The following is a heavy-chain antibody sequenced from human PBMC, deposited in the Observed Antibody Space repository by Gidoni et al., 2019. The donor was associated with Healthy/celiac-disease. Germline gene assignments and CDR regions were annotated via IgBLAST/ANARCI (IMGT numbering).Heavy chain of an antibody. CDR2: ISGSGGST. J-gene: IGHJ3*02. V-gene: IGHV3-23*01. CDR1: GFTFRSYA. CDR3: ATYDATYGDYGGGAFDI. Sequence: ELQLLESGGGLVQPGGSLSLSYSASGFTFRSYAMCCVRLAPGKGLEWVSAISGSGGSTSSAASVKGRFTISRDNPKNTLYLQMNSLGGEDTAVYYCATYDATYGDYGGGAFDIWGQGTMVTVSS. D-gene: IGHD4-17*01.